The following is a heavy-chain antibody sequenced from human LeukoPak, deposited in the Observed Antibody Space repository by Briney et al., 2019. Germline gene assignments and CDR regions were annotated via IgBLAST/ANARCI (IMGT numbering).Heavy chain of an antibody. CDR2: IIPMFGTA. J-gene: IGHJ3*02. Sequence: SVKVSCKASGGTFSSYVISWVRQAPGQGLEWMGGIIPMFGTANYAQKFQGRVTINADESTSTAYMELSSLRSENTAVYYCARSPPGGFEHGFDIWGQGTMVTVSS. V-gene: IGHV1-69*13. CDR1: GGTFSSYV. CDR3: ARSPPGGFEHGFDI. D-gene: IGHD3-10*01.